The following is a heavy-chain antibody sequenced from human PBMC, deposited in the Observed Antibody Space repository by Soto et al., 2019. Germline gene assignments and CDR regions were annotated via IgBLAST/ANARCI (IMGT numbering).Heavy chain of an antibody. J-gene: IGHJ4*02. Sequence: EVQLLESGGGLVQPGGSLRLSCAASGFTFSSYGMTWVRQAPGKGLEWVSFSSATGAGTYYADSVKGRFTISRDNSKNTVYLQMTRLRADDTAVYYCAKDRRAGGNYGFYSDFWGQGDRVIVSS. CDR2: SSATGAGT. V-gene: IGHV3-23*01. D-gene: IGHD3-16*01. CDR1: GFTFSSYG. CDR3: AKDRRAGGNYGFYSDF.